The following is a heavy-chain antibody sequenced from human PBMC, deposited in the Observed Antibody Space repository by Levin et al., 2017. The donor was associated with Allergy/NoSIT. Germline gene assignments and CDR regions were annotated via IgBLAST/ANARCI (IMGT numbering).Heavy chain of an antibody. CDR1: GGSLNSGDYY. CDR2: IYYGGTI. J-gene: IGHJ5*02. Sequence: SQTLSLTCTVFGGSLNSGDYYWSWVRQPPGKGLEWIGYIYYGGTIHYNPSLESRVLISVDSSKNQFSLKLSSVTAADTAVYYCARDLDLGSSTWGQGSLVTVSS. V-gene: IGHV4-30-4*01. D-gene: IGHD2-2*01. CDR3: ARDLDLGSST.